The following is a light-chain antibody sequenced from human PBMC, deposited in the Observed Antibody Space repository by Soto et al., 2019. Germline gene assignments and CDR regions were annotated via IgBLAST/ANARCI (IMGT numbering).Light chain of an antibody. CDR3: QQSDSTPWT. Sequence: DIQMKQSPSSLSASVGDRVTITCRASQSISTSLNWYQQKPGKAPDLLIYAAYRLQSGVPSRFSGSGSGTDFTLTSNSLQPEYLATYYCQQSDSTPWTFVQGTKVEIK. J-gene: IGKJ1*01. CDR2: AAY. CDR1: QSISTS. V-gene: IGKV1-39*01.